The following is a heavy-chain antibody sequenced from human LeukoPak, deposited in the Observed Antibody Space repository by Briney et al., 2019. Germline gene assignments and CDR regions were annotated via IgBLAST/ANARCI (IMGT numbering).Heavy chain of an antibody. CDR1: GGSFSGYY. CDR2: INHSGST. D-gene: IGHD2-2*02. J-gene: IGHJ4*02. V-gene: IGHV4-34*01. Sequence: ASETLSLTCAVYGGSFSGYYRSWIRQPPGKGLEWIGEINHSGSTNYNPSLKSRVTISVDTSKNQFSLKLSSVTAADTAVYYCARGTPRRGRYCSSTSCYKGIFDYWGQGTLVTVSS. CDR3: ARGTPRRGRYCSSTSCYKGIFDY.